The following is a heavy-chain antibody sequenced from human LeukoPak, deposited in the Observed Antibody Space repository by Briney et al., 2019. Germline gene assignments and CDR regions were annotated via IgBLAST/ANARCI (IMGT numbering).Heavy chain of an antibody. D-gene: IGHD3-10*01. V-gene: IGHV4-34*01. Sequence: PSETLSLTCVVYGGSFSGYYWSWIRQPSGKGLEWIGEINHSGSTNYNPSLKSRVTISVDTSKNQFSLKLSSVTAADTAVYYCARAGIYRPYWFDPWGQGTLVTVSS. J-gene: IGHJ5*02. CDR3: ARAGIYRPYWFDP. CDR2: INHSGST. CDR1: GGSFSGYY.